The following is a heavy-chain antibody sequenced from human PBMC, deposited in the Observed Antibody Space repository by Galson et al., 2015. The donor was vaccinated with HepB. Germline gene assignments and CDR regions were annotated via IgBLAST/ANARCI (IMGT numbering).Heavy chain of an antibody. CDR3: ARVGTPIESWFSINYYFDY. CDR1: GYTFTTYA. D-gene: IGHD2/OR15-2a*01. Sequence: SVKASCKASGYTFTTYAIHWMRQAPGQRLEWVGWINTGSGNSASSQKFQDRVTISMDASASSAYMELSSLTSGDTAVYYCARVGTPIESWFSINYYFDYWAQGTLVTVSS. V-gene: IGHV1-3*04. J-gene: IGHJ4*02. CDR2: INTGSGNS.